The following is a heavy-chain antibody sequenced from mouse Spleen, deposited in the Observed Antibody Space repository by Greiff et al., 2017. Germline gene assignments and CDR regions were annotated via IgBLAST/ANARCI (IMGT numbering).Heavy chain of an antibody. CDR1: GFSLTGYG. CDR3: ARGGGLYDYDRGYAMDY. D-gene: IGHD2-4*01. J-gene: IGHJ4*01. V-gene: IGHV2-6-7*01. Sequence: QVQLKESGPGLVAPSQSPSITCTVSGFSLTGYGVNWVRQPPGKGLEWLGMIWGDGSTDYNSALKSRLSISKDNSKSQVFLKMNSLQTDDTARYYCARGGGLYDYDRGYAMDYWGQGTSVTVSS. CDR2: IWGDGST.